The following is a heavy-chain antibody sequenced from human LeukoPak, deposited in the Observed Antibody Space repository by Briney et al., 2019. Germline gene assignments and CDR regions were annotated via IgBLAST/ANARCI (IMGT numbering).Heavy chain of an antibody. Sequence: SETLSLTCSVSGGSFTGYYWSWIRQPPGKGLEWIDFIYYSGSTDYNPSLKRRVTISIDTPKRQFSLKLPSVTAADTAVYYCARGVVLTGYPLDFWGRGTLVTVSS. D-gene: IGHD3-9*01. CDR3: ARGVVLTGYPLDF. CDR1: GGSFTGYY. J-gene: IGHJ4*02. CDR2: IYYSGST. V-gene: IGHV4-59*01.